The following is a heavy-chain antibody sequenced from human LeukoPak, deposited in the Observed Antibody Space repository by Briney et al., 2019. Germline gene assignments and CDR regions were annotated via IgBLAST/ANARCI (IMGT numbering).Heavy chain of an antibody. V-gene: IGHV3-21*01. Sequence: GGSLRLSCAASGFTFSSYSMNWVRQAPGKGLEWVSSISSSSSYIYYADSVKGRFTISRDNAKNSLYLQMNSLRAEDTAVYYCAREREGDAFDIWGQGTIVTVSS. CDR3: AREREGDAFDI. J-gene: IGHJ3*02. CDR2: ISSSSSYI. CDR1: GFTFSSYS.